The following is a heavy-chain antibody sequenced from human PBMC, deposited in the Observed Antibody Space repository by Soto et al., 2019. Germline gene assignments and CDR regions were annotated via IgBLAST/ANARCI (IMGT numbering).Heavy chain of an antibody. V-gene: IGHV3-66*01. Sequence: GGSLRLSCVASGFTVTDIYMNWVRQAPGKGLEWVSVIYNDFTYYADSVMGRFSISTDSSKDALYLQMNSLRAEDSAVYYCVREPRYCSGGSCSIMGDAFDIWGQGTMVTVSS. J-gene: IGHJ3*02. CDR3: VREPRYCSGGSCSIMGDAFDI. CDR2: IYNDFT. CDR1: GFTVTDIY. D-gene: IGHD2-15*01.